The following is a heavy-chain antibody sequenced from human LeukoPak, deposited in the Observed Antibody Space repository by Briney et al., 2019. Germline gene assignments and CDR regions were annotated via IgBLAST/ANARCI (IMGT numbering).Heavy chain of an antibody. J-gene: IGHJ3*02. CDR3: ARDPVRLGAFDI. Sequence: SETLSLTCTVSGGSISSYYWSWIRQPPGKGLEWIGYIYYSGSTNYNPSLKSRVTISVDTSKNQFSLKLSSVTAADTAEYYCARDPVRLGAFDIWGQGTMVTVSS. CDR2: IYYSGST. V-gene: IGHV4-59*01. CDR1: GGSISSYY. D-gene: IGHD1-1*01.